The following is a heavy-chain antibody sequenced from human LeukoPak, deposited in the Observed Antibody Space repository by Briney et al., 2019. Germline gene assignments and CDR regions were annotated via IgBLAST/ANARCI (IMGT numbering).Heavy chain of an antibody. D-gene: IGHD3-16*01. CDR1: GGSISSSNW. Sequence: SGTLSLTCAVSGGSISSSNWWSWVRQPPGKGLEWIGEIYHSGSTNYNPSLKSRVTISVDTSKNQFSLKLSSVTAADTAVYYCARGGDRGTPYYFDYWGQGTLVTVSS. V-gene: IGHV4-4*02. CDR3: ARGGDRGTPYYFDY. CDR2: IYHSGST. J-gene: IGHJ4*02.